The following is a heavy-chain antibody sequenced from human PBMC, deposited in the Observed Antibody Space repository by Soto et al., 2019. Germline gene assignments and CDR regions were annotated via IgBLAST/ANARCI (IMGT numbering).Heavy chain of an antibody. Sequence: GGSLRLSCAASGFTFSSYEMNWVRQAPGKGLEWVSYISSSGSTIYYADSVKGRFTISRDNAKNSLYLQMNSLRAVDTAVYYCASLSRADFWSGYYPSGMDVWGQGTTVTVSS. D-gene: IGHD3-3*01. CDR2: ISSSGSTI. J-gene: IGHJ6*02. CDR1: GFTFSSYE. V-gene: IGHV3-48*03. CDR3: ASLSRADFWSGYYPSGMDV.